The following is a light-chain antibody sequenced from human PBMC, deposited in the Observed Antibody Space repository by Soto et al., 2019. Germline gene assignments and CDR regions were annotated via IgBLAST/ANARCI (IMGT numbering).Light chain of an antibody. V-gene: IGLV2-14*01. CDR1: TSDVGGYNY. CDR3: SSYAGSNNLL. Sequence: QSVLTQPASVSGSPGQSITISCTGITSDVGGYNYVSWYQQHPGKAPKLMIYEVSNRPSGVSNRFSGSKSGNTASLTISGLQAEDEADYYCSSYAGSNNLLFGGGTKVTVL. J-gene: IGLJ2*01. CDR2: EVS.